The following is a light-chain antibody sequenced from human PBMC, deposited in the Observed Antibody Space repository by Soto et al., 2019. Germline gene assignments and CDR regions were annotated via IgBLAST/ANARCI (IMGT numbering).Light chain of an antibody. CDR2: EVN. CDR1: SSDVGGYNY. V-gene: IGLV2-14*03. Sequence: QSVLTQPASVSGSPGQSITISCSGTSSDVGGYNYVSWYQQLPGKAPKLMIYEVNNRPSGVYNRFSGSKSGNTASLTISGRQAEDEADYYCTSYTGSGTLDVFGTGTKLTVL. J-gene: IGLJ1*01. CDR3: TSYTGSGTLDV.